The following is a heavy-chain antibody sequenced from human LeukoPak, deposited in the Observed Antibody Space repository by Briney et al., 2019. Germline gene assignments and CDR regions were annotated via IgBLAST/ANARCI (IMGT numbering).Heavy chain of an antibody. Sequence: SETLSLTCAVYGGSFSGYYWSWIRQPPGKGLEWIGEINHSGSTNYNPSLKSRVTISVDTSKNQFSLKLSSVTAADTAVYYCARGIVEEAGLDYWGQGTLVTVSS. D-gene: IGHD1-26*01. J-gene: IGHJ4*02. CDR1: GGSFSGYY. CDR3: ARGIVEEAGLDY. CDR2: INHSGST. V-gene: IGHV4-34*01.